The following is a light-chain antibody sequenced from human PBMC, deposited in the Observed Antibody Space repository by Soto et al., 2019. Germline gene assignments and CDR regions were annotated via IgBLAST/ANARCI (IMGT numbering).Light chain of an antibody. V-gene: IGLV2-14*01. Sequence: TQPDCVCGSPGQSIPISCTGTSSDVGGYIYVSWYQQHPGKAPKLMIYDVTSRPAGVSYRFSGSKSGNTASLTISGLQAEDEADYYRSSYTTSSSYVFGTGTKVTVL. CDR2: DVT. CDR3: SSYTTSSSYV. CDR1: SSDVGGYIY. J-gene: IGLJ1*01.